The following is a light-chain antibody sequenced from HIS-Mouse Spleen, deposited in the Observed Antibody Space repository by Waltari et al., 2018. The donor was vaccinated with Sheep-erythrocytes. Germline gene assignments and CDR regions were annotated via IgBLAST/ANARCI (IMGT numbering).Light chain of an antibody. CDR2: EGS. J-gene: IGLJ3*02. Sequence: QSALTQPASVSGSPGQLITISCTGTSSDVGSYNLVSWYQQNPGKAPKLMIYEGSKRASGVSNGFSGSESGNTASLTISGLQAEDEADYYCCSYAGSSTPWVFGGGTKLTVL. CDR1: SSDVGSYNL. CDR3: CSYAGSSTPWV. V-gene: IGLV2-23*01.